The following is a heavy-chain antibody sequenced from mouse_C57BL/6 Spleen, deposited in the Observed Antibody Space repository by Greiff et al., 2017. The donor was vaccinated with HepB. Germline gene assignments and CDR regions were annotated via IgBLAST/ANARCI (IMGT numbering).Heavy chain of an antibody. CDR1: GYSITSGYY. V-gene: IGHV3-6*01. CDR2: ISYDGSN. Sequence: EVQLVESGPGLVKPSQSLSLTCSVTGYSITSGYYWNWIRQFPGNKLEWMGYISYDGSNNYNPSLKNRISITRDTSKNQFFLKLNSVTTEDTATYYCARDGYYPVLWNFDVWGTGTTVTVSS. D-gene: IGHD2-3*01. J-gene: IGHJ1*03. CDR3: ARDGYYPVLWNFDV.